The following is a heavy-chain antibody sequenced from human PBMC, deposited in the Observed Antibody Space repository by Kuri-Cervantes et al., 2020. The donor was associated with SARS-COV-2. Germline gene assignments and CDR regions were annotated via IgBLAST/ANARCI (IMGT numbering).Heavy chain of an antibody. CDR2: IYYGGST. CDR3: AGSRRGVSMVRDHRWFDP. CDR1: GDYVYSGAYF. J-gene: IGHJ5*02. V-gene: IGHV4-31*03. Sequence: SETLSLTCTVSGDYVYSGAYFWTWVRQHPGGDLEWIGSIYYGGSTYYKPSLRSRVGISVDTSKNQFSLRLTSVTAADTARYFCAGSRRGVSMVRDHRWFDPWGQGTLVTVSS. D-gene: IGHD3-10*01.